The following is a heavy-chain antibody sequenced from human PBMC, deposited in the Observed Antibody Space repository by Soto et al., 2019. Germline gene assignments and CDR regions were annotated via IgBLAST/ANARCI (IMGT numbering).Heavy chain of an antibody. CDR3: VHPRSTVQIPPT. CDR1: GFTFSSFA. Sequence: PGGSLRLSCAASGFTFSSFAMSWVRQAPGKGLDWVSAISGSGGSTYSADSVKGRFTISRDNSKNTLYLQMSSLRAVDTAVYYCVHPRSTVQIPPTWGQGTLVTVSS. CDR2: ISGSGGST. V-gene: IGHV3-23*01. J-gene: IGHJ5*02. D-gene: IGHD4-17*01.